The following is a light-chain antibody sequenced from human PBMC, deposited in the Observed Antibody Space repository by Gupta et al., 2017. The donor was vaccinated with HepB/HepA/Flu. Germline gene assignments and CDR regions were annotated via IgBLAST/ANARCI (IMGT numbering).Light chain of an antibody. CDR1: ESLVNSDGNTY. CDR2: KIS. Sequence: DFVMTQSPLSLPVTLGQPASISCRSSESLVNSDGNTYLTWFKQRPGQAPRRLIYKISNRDAGVTDRFCGSGSGNNXPVKNSXGEDEDVGFYYCRQSEHWRQFTFGXGTKVDIK. J-gene: IGKJ3*01. CDR3: RQSEHWRQFT. V-gene: IGKV2-30*01.